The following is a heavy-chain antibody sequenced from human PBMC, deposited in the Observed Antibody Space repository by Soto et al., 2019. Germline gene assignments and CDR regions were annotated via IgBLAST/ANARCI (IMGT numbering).Heavy chain of an antibody. Sequence: SETLSLTCTVSDVSISSGDYYWSWIRQPPGKGLEWIGYIYYSGRTYYNPSLKSRVTISVDTSKNQFSLKLSSVTAADTAVYYCARLPAAMEETSTQLYKPYFYGMDVWGQGTTVTVSS. CDR2: IYYSGRT. V-gene: IGHV4-30-4*01. CDR1: DVSISSGDYY. D-gene: IGHD2-2*01. J-gene: IGHJ6*02. CDR3: ARLPAAMEETSTQLYKPYFYGMDV.